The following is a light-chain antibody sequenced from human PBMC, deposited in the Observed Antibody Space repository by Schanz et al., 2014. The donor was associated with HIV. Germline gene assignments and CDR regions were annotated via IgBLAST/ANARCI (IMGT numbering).Light chain of an antibody. CDR1: SSDVGGYDY. J-gene: IGLJ3*02. V-gene: IGLV2-14*03. Sequence: QSVLTQPASVSGSPGQSITISCTGDSSDVGGYDYVSWYQHHPGKAPKLIIYDINQRPSGVPDRFSGSKSGNTASLTISGLQAEDEADYHCSSYTNSSWVFGGGTKLTVL. CDR2: DIN. CDR3: SSYTNSSWV.